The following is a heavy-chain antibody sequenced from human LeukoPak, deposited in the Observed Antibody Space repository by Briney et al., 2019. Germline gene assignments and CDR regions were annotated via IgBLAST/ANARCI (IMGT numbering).Heavy chain of an antibody. J-gene: IGHJ4*02. V-gene: IGHV3-49*03. Sequence: GGSLRLSCTASGFTFGDYAMSWLRQAPGKGLEWAGFIRSKAYGGTTEYAASVKGRFTISRDDSKSIAYLQMNSLKTEDTAVYYCTRAGLDSYVDYWGQGTLVTVSS. CDR3: TRAGLDSYVDY. CDR1: GFTFGDYA. D-gene: IGHD5-18*01. CDR2: IRSKAYGGTT.